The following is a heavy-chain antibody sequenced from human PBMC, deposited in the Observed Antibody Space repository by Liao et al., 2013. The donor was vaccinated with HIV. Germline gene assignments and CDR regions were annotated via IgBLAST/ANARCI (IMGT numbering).Heavy chain of an antibody. V-gene: IGHV4-61*02. CDR1: GGSISSGSYY. J-gene: IGHJ4*02. D-gene: IGHD3-3*01. Sequence: QVQLQESGPGLVKPSQTLSLTCTVSGGSISSGSYYWSWIRQPAGKGLEWIGRIYTSGSTNYNPSLKSRVTISVDTSKNQFSLKLSSVTAADTAVYYCASLKYYDFWSGPIYYFDYWGQGTLVTVSS. CDR2: IYTSGST. CDR3: ASLKYYDFWSGPIYYFDY.